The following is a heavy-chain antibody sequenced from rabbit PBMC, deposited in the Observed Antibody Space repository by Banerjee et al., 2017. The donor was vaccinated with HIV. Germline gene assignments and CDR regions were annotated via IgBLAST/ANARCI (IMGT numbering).Heavy chain of an antibody. CDR2: IYPVKDNT. V-gene: IGHV1S7*01. J-gene: IGHJ4*01. CDR3: AREDDDYGDFKL. D-gene: IGHD2-1*01. CDR1: GFSLSKSY. Sequence: HLKETGGGLVQPGGSLTLTCTGSGFSLSKSYMSWVRQAPGTGLEWIGIIYPVKDNTEYASWVNGRFTISSDNAQNTVDLQMNSLTEADTATYFCAREDDDYGDFKLWGPGTLVTVS.